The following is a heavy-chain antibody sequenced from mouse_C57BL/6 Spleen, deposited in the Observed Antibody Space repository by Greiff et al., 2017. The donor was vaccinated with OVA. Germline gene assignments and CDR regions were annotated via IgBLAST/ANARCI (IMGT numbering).Heavy chain of an antibody. D-gene: IGHD2-2*01. CDR1: GYTFTSYW. V-gene: IGHV1-53*01. CDR2: INPSNGGT. CDR3: ARYYGDDGEDFDY. Sequence: QVQLLQPGTELVKPGASVKLSCKASGYTFTSYWMHWVKQRPGQGLEWIGNINPSNGGTNYNEKFKSKATLTVDKSSSTAYMQLSSLTSEDSAVDDCARYYGDDGEDFDYWGQGTTLTVSS. J-gene: IGHJ2*01.